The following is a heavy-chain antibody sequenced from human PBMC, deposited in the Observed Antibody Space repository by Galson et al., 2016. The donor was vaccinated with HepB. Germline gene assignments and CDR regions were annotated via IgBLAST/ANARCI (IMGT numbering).Heavy chain of an antibody. CDR2: IRSKTNTYAT. Sequence: SLRLSCAVSGFTFSGSAIHWVRQASVKGLEWVGRIRSKTNTYATAYGESVKGRFTISRDDSRNTAYLQMNSLKTDDTAVYYCMSYRDDYLRGGDWGQGTLVTVSS. D-gene: IGHD5-12*01. V-gene: IGHV3-73*01. CDR3: MSYRDDYLRGGD. J-gene: IGHJ4*02. CDR1: GFTFSGSA.